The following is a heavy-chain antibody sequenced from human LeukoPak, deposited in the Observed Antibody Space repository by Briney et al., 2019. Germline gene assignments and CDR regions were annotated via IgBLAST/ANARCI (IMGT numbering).Heavy chain of an antibody. V-gene: IGHV3-7*04. Sequence: PGGPLRLSCVPSGFPFSSFWLTWVRQAPGRGRGGVANIKQDGSKKSYVDSVKGRFTISRDNAKNSLYLQMNSLRAEDTAIYYCTRVGYIDEGIDYWGQGTLVTVSS. CDR1: GFPFSSFW. J-gene: IGHJ4*02. CDR2: IKQDGSKK. D-gene: IGHD5-24*01. CDR3: TRVGYIDEGIDY.